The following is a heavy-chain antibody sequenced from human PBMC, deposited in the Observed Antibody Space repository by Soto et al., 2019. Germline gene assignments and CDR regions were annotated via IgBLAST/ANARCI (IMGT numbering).Heavy chain of an antibody. V-gene: IGHV3-23*01. J-gene: IGHJ4*02. CDR3: ANDPRGYSYGSDY. D-gene: IGHD5-18*01. Sequence: VVSLRLSCATSGFTFSSYAMSWVRQAPGKGLEWVSTISGSGVSTYYADSVKGRFTISRDSSKNTLYLQMNSLSAEDTAVYYCANDPRGYSYGSDYWGQGTLVTV. CDR2: ISGSGVST. CDR1: GFTFSSYA.